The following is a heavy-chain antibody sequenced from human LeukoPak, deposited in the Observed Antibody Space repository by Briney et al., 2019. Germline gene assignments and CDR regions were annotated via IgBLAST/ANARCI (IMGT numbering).Heavy chain of an antibody. Sequence: PGGSLRLSCAASGFTFSSYAMSWVRQAPGKGLEWASSISSNSHYIYYADSMRGRFTISRDNAKNSLYLQMNSLKPEDTALYYCARVAEAAAFDSWGQGTLVTVSS. J-gene: IGHJ4*02. V-gene: IGHV3-21*06. CDR3: ARVAEAAAFDS. CDR2: ISSNSHYI. CDR1: GFTFSSYA. D-gene: IGHD6-13*01.